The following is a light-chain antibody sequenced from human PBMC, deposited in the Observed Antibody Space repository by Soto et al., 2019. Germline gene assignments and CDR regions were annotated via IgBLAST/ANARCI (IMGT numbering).Light chain of an antibody. V-gene: IGLV1-51*01. J-gene: IGLJ2*01. Sequence: QSALTQPPSVSAAPGQKVTISCSGSSSNIGNNYVSWYQQLPGTAPKLLIYDNNERPSGIPDRFSGSKSGTSATLGITGLQTGDEADYYCGTWDSSLSSVVFGGGTQLTVL. CDR2: DNN. CDR3: GTWDSSLSSVV. CDR1: SSNIGNNY.